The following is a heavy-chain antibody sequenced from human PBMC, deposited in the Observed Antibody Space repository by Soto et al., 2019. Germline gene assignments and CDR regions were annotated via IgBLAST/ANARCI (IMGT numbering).Heavy chain of an antibody. CDR1: GFTFRSYG. D-gene: IGHD3-3*01. Sequence: WGSLRLSCAASGFTFRSYGMHWVRQAPGKGLEWVAVIWYDGNNKYYADSVKGRFTISRDNSKNTLYLQMNSLRAEDTAVYYYARDGEGMDVWGQGTTVTVSS. CDR2: IWYDGNNK. V-gene: IGHV3-33*01. CDR3: ARDGEGMDV. J-gene: IGHJ6*02.